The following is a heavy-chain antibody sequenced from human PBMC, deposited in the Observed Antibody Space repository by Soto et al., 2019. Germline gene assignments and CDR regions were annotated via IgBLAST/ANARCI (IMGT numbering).Heavy chain of an antibody. Sequence: GSLRLSCAASGFTSSNYWMHWVRQAPVKGLVWVSRIKSDGSSTSYADSVKGRFTISRDNAKNTLDLQMHGLRAEDMAVYYCARSVRSGSFPYYYYAMDVWGQGTTVTVSS. CDR1: GFTSSNYW. D-gene: IGHD3-10*01. CDR2: IKSDGSST. CDR3: ARSVRSGSFPYYYYAMDV. V-gene: IGHV3-74*01. J-gene: IGHJ6*02.